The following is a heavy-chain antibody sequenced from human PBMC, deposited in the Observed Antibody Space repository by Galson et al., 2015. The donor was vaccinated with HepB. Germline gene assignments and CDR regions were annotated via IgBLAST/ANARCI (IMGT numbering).Heavy chain of an antibody. D-gene: IGHD6-13*01. CDR3: ARIIAPVYYFDY. Sequence: SLRLSCAASGFTVSSNYMSWVRQAPGKGLEWVSVIYSGGSTYYADSVKGRFTISRDNSKNTLYLQMNSLRAEDTAVYYCARIIAPVYYFDYWGQGTLVTVSS. V-gene: IGHV3-53*01. CDR1: GFTVSSNY. CDR2: IYSGGST. J-gene: IGHJ4*02.